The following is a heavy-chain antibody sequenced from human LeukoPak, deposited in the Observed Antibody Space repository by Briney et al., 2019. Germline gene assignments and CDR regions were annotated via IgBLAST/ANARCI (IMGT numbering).Heavy chain of an antibody. J-gene: IGHJ4*02. D-gene: IGHD5-12*01. CDR2: INPNSGGT. V-gene: IGHV1-2*02. CDR3: ARGLVWLKDYFDY. Sequence: ASVKVSCKASGYTFTKSDNDGVRQAPGQGLEWMGWINPNSGGTNYAQKFQGRVTMTRDTSISTAYMELSRLRADDTAVYYCARGLVWLKDYFDYWGQGTLVTVSS. CDR1: GYTFTKSD.